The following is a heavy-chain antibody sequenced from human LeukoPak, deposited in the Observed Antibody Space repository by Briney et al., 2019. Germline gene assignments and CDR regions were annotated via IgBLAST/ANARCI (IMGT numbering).Heavy chain of an antibody. CDR2: INPNTGNT. D-gene: IGHD4-23*01. V-gene: IGHV1-8*02. CDR1: GYTFGIYD. CDR3: GRVLGGGNSVHFDY. J-gene: IGHJ4*02. Sequence: GASVKLSCNASGYTFGIYDINWGRQATGQGLEWMGWINPNTGNTGYAQKFQGRGTFTRAPSISTAYMELSSLTSEDTAVYYCGRVLGGGNSVHFDYWGQGALVTVSS.